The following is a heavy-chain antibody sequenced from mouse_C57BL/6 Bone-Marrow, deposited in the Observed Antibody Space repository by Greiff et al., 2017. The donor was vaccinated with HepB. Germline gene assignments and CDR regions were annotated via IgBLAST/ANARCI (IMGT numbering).Heavy chain of an antibody. CDR3: ASSRLRRTSAWFAY. CDR1: GYTFTSYW. D-gene: IGHD2-2*01. CDR2: IHPNSGST. Sequence: QVQLQQPGAELVKPGASVKLSCKASGYTFTSYWMHWVKQRPGQGLEWIGMIHPNSGSTNYNEKFKSKATLTVDKSSSTAYMHLSSLTSEDSAVYDCASSRLRRTSAWFAYWGQGTLVTVSA. J-gene: IGHJ3*01. V-gene: IGHV1-64*01.